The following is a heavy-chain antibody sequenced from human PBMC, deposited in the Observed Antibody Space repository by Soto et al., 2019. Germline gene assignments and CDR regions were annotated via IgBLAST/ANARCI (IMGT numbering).Heavy chain of an antibody. Sequence: SETLSLTCTVSGASISSSYWSWIRQSPERGLEWIAYVYHTGATNYNPSLKSRVTISLDTSKGQFSLNLTSLTTADTAVYFCARGGNRYSNVASGVGGFDFWGQGSLVTV. CDR1: GASISSSY. V-gene: IGHV4-59*01. D-gene: IGHD5-12*01. CDR2: VYHTGAT. CDR3: ARGGNRYSNVASGVGGFDF. J-gene: IGHJ4*02.